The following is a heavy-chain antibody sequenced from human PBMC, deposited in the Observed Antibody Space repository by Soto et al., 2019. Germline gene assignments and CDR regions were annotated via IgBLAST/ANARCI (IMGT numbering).Heavy chain of an antibody. Sequence: SLTCAVSGGSISSSNWWSWVRQPPGKGLEWIGEIYHSGSTNYNPSLKSRVTISVDKSKNQFSLKLSSVTAADTAVYYCARSAYCGGDCYSSYYYYGMDVWGQGTTVTVSS. CDR3: ARSAYCGGDCYSSYYYYGMDV. J-gene: IGHJ6*02. D-gene: IGHD2-21*02. CDR1: GGSISSSNW. V-gene: IGHV4-4*02. CDR2: IYHSGST.